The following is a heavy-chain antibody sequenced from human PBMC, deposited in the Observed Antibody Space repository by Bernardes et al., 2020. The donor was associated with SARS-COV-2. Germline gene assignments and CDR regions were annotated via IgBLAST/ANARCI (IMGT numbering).Heavy chain of an antibody. D-gene: IGHD6-19*01. Sequence: AVTGSDDNTYYADSLKGRFTISRDNSKNTLYLHMNSLRAEDTAVYYCAKERRYNSAWYPIQFDYWGQGTLVTVSS. J-gene: IGHJ4*02. CDR3: AKERRYNSAWYPIQFDY. CDR2: VTGSDDNT. V-gene: IGHV3-23*01.